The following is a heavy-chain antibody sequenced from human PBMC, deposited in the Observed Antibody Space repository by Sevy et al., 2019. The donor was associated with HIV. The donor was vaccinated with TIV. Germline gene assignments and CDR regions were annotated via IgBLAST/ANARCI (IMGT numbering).Heavy chain of an antibody. CDR3: ARGVAEQAQGHFEY. J-gene: IGHJ4*02. D-gene: IGHD2-8*01. CDR2: INPDNGAT. CDR1: GYYFTLYS. Sequence: ASVKVSCKTSGYYFTLYSLSWVRQAPGQGLEWMGRINPDNGATKYSQKFQGRVTMTRDTSISKFYMDLSRLRSDDTAVYYCARGVAEQAQGHFEYWGQGTLVTVSS. V-gene: IGHV1-2*06.